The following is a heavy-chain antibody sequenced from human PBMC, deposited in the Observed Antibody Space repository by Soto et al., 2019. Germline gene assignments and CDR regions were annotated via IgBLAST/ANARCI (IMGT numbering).Heavy chain of an antibody. CDR1: GFTFNSYG. CDR2: IWSDGSGK. J-gene: IGHJ4*02. V-gene: IGHV3-33*01. D-gene: IGHD1-7*01. CDR3: ARDRTSNHYPDY. Sequence: GGSLRLSCAASGFTFNSYGMHWVRQAPGKGLEWVAVIWSDGSGKFYADSVRGRFTISRDNSKNTLYLQMNSLRAEDSAVYYCARDRTSNHYPDYWGQGTLVTASS.